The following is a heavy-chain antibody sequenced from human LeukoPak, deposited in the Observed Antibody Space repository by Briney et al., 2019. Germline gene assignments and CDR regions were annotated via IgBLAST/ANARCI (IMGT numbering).Heavy chain of an antibody. J-gene: IGHJ6*02. CDR2: TYYRSNWYN. V-gene: IGHV6-1*01. Sequence: SQTLSLTCAISGDSVSSNSAWRWIRQSPSRGLEWLGRTYYRSNWYNEYAVSVKSRITINADTSKNQFSLQLNSVTPEDTAVYYCARRGYAYGVDVWGQGTTVTVSS. D-gene: IGHD2-8*01. CDR3: ARRGYAYGVDV. CDR1: GDSVSSNSA.